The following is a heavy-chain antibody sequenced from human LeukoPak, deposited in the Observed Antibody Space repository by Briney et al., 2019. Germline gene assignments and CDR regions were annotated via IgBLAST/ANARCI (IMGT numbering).Heavy chain of an antibody. D-gene: IGHD2-2*01. CDR2: ISAYNGNT. Sequence: ASVKVSCKASGYTFTSYDISWVRQAPGQGLEWMGWISAYNGNTNYAQKLQGRVTMTTDTSTSTAYMELRSLRSDDTAVYYCARDRSEGNRVPAASDYWGQGTLVTVSS. CDR3: ARDRSEGNRVPAASDY. CDR1: GYTFTSYD. J-gene: IGHJ4*02. V-gene: IGHV1-18*04.